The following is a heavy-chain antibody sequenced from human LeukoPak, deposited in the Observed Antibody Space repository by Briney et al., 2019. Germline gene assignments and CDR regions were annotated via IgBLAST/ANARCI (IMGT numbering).Heavy chain of an antibody. CDR1: GYRFTSYW. CDR3: ASGSSPFYYGMDV. V-gene: IGHV5-51*01. CDR2: IYPGDSDT. Sequence: GGSLKISFKGSGYRFTSYWIGWVRPMPGKGLEWMGIIYPGDSDTRYSPSFQGQVTISADKSISTAYLQWSSLKASDSAMYYCASGSSPFYYGMDVWGKGTTVTVST. J-gene: IGHJ6*04. D-gene: IGHD2-2*01.